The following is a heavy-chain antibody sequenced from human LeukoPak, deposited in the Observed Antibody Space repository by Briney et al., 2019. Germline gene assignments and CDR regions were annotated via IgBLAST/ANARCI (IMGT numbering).Heavy chain of an antibody. J-gene: IGHJ4*02. CDR2: IYSGGST. CDR1: GFTVSSNY. V-gene: IGHV3-53*01. CDR3: ARDGDWYTSGWYNY. Sequence: SGGSLRLSCAASGFTVSSNYMSWVRQAPGKGLEWVSVIYSGGSTYYADSVKGRFTISRDNAKNSLYLQMNSLRAEDTAVYYCARDGDWYTSGWYNYWGQGTLVTVSS. D-gene: IGHD6-19*01.